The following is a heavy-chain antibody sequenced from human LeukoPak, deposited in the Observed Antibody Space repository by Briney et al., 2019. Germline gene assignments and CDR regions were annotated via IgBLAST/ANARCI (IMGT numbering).Heavy chain of an antibody. CDR3: ASWRKHEGRPGIAAANNWFDP. D-gene: IGHD6-13*01. V-gene: IGHV4-39*07. CDR1: GGSISSSSYY. Sequence: SETLSLTCTVSGGSISSSSYYWGWIRQPPGKGLEWIGSIYYSGSTYYNPSLKSRVTISVDTSKNQFSLKLSSVTAADTAVYYCASWRKHEGRPGIAAANNWFDPWGQGTLVTVSS. J-gene: IGHJ5*02. CDR2: IYYSGST.